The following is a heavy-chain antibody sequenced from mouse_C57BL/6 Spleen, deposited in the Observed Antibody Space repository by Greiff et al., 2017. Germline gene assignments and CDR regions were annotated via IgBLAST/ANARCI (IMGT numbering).Heavy chain of an antibody. Sequence: QVQLQQSGAELVKPGASVKISCKASGYAFSGYWMNWVKQRPGQGLEWIGQIYPGDGDTNSNGKFKGKATLTADKSSSTAYMQLSSRTSEESAVYFCTRSVYGKDYWGQGTTLTVSA. CDR3: TRSVYGKDY. CDR1: GYAFSGYW. CDR2: IYPGDGDT. V-gene: IGHV1-80*01. J-gene: IGHJ2*01. D-gene: IGHD2-1*01.